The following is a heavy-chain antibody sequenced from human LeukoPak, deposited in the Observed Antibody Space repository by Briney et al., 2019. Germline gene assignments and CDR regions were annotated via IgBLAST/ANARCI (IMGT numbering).Heavy chain of an antibody. CDR1: GFTFSSYS. Sequence: GGSLRLSCAASGFTFSSYSMNWVRQAPGKGLEWVSSISSSSSYIYYADSVKGRFTISRDNAKNSLYPQMNSLRAEDTAVYYCARDPTSWDYYYGMDVWGQGTTVTVSS. CDR2: ISSSSSYI. J-gene: IGHJ6*02. D-gene: IGHD2-2*01. CDR3: ARDPTSWDYYYGMDV. V-gene: IGHV3-21*01.